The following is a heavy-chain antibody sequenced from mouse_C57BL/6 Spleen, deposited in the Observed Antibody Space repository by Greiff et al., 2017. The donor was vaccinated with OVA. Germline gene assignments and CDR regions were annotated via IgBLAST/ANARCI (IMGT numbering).Heavy chain of an antibody. Sequence: QVTLKECGPGILQSSQTLSLTCSFSGFSLSTSGMGVSWIRQPSGKGLEWLAHIYWDDDKRYNPSLKSRLTISKDTSRNQVFLKITSVDTADTATYYWARSRGTYYFDYWGQGTTLTVSS. CDR1: GFSLSTSGMG. CDR3: ARSRGTYYFDY. D-gene: IGHD3-1*01. CDR2: IYWDDDK. J-gene: IGHJ2*01. V-gene: IGHV8-12*01.